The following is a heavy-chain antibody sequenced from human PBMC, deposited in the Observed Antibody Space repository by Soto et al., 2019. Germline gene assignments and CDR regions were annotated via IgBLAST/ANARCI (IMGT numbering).Heavy chain of an antibody. CDR1: GYTFTSYY. J-gene: IGHJ4*02. CDR2: IIPVFQTA. V-gene: IGHV1-69*01. Sequence: QVQLVQSGAEVKKPGASVKVSCKASGYTFTSYYMHWVRQAPGQGLEWMGGIIPVFQTAYYTQRFQGRVTITADESTNTAYMELSSLRSEDTAIYYCARGGSGYTWFNEFWGQGTLVTVSS. D-gene: IGHD3-22*01. CDR3: ARGGSGYTWFNEF.